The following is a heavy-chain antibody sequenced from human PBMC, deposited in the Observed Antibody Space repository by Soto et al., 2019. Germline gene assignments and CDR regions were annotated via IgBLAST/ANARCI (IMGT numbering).Heavy chain of an antibody. V-gene: IGHV1-69*01. Sequence: VQLVQSGAGVKKPGSSVKVSCKASGGTFSSYAISWVRQAPGQGLEWMGGIIPIFGTANYAQKFQGRVTITADESTSTAYMELSSLRSEDTAVYYCARLREREVYYYYGMDVWGQGTTVTVSS. D-gene: IGHD1-26*01. CDR1: GGTFSSYA. CDR3: ARLREREVYYYYGMDV. J-gene: IGHJ6*02. CDR2: IIPIFGTA.